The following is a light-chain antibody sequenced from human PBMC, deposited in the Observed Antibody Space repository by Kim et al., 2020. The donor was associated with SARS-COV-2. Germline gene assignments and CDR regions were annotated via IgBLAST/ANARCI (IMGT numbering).Light chain of an antibody. J-gene: IGKJ2*01. Sequence: DIQMTQSPSSLSASVGDRVIITCRASRGIGNFLAWFQHKPGKAPKSLIYHASSLQSGVPSRFSGSGSGTDFSLTITNLQPEDFATYYCQQYERVPYTFGLGTKLEI. CDR2: HAS. V-gene: IGKV1-16*01. CDR1: RGIGNF. CDR3: QQYERVPYT.